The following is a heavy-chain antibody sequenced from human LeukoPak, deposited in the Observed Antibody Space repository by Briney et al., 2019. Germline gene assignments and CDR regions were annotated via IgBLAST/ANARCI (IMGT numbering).Heavy chain of an antibody. J-gene: IGHJ4*02. D-gene: IGHD6-19*01. CDR3: ARDSEGSGWYEEYYFDY. V-gene: IGHV1-2*06. Sequence: ASVKVSCKASGYTFSNYGISWVRQAPGQGLEWMGRINPNSGGTNYAQKFQGRVTMTRDTSISTAYMELSRLRSDDTAVYYCARDSEGSGWYEEYYFDYWGQGTLVTVSS. CDR1: GYTFSNYG. CDR2: INPNSGGT.